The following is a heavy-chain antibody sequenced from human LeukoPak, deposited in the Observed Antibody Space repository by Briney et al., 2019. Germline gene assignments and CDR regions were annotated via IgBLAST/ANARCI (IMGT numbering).Heavy chain of an antibody. CDR3: TTVNDYDPVA. V-gene: IGHV1-69*05. D-gene: IGHD3-3*01. CDR2: IIPIFGTA. Sequence: SVKVSCKASGGTFSSYAISWVRQARGQGLEWMGRIIPIFGTANYAQKFQGRVTITTDESTSTAYMELSSLRSEDTAVYYCTTVNDYDPVAWGQGTLVTVSS. J-gene: IGHJ5*02. CDR1: GGTFSSYA.